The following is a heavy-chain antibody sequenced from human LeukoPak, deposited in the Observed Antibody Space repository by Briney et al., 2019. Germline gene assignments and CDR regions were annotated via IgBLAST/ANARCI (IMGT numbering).Heavy chain of an antibody. Sequence: ASVKVSCKASGYTFTRYYIHWVRRAPGQGLEWMGIINPSGGSTSYAPKFQGRVTITRDTSTSTVYMELSSLRSEDMAVYYCARDSSFYDFWTTNNYHLDIWGQGTTVTVSS. CDR3: ARDSSFYDFWTTNNYHLDI. V-gene: IGHV1-46*01. CDR2: INPSGGST. CDR1: GYTFTRYY. D-gene: IGHD3-3*01. J-gene: IGHJ6*02.